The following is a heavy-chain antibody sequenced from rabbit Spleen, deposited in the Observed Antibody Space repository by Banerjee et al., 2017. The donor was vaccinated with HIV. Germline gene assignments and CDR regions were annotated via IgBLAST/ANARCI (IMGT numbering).Heavy chain of an antibody. V-gene: IGHV1S45*01. CDR3: ARDLVAVIGWNFNL. J-gene: IGHJ4*01. D-gene: IGHD1-1*01. CDR1: GFSFSDRDV. CDR2: INTATGKP. Sequence: QEQLEESGGGLVKPEGSLTLTCKASGFSFSDRDVMCWVRQAPGKGLEWIACINTATGKPVYASWAEGRFIMSRTSSTTVTLQMTSLTAADTATYFCARDLVAVIGWNFNLWGQGTLVTVS.